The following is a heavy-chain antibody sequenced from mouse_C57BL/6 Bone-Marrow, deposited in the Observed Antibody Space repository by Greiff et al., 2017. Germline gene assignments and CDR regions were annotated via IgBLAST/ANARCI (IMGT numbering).Heavy chain of an antibody. J-gene: IGHJ2*01. CDR3: ARRRDDYVGGY. CDR2: IHPISGST. D-gene: IGHD2-13*01. V-gene: IGHV1-64*01. CDR1: GYTFTSYW. Sequence: QVQLQQPGAELVKPGASVKLSCKASGYTFTSYWMHWVKQRPGQGLEWIGMIHPISGSTNYNEKFKSKATLTAAKYSSTAYKQISSLTSEDSAVYYCARRRDDYVGGYWGQGTTLSVYS.